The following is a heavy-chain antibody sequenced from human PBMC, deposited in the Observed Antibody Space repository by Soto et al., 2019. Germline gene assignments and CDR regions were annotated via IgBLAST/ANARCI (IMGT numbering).Heavy chain of an antibody. CDR3: VKDMGWGVEADGCMAS. D-gene: IGHD3-10*01. V-gene: IGHV3-9*01. CDR2: ISWTSNDM. J-gene: IGHJ5*01. CDR1: GFKFEDYA. Sequence: EAQLVESGGGLVQPGGSLRLSCEASGFKFEDYAMHWVRQAPGKGLEWVSSISWTSNDMGYADFVRGRFIISRDNGKKSLYLQMHSMTPEDTALYYCVKDMGWGVEADGCMASWGHGTLVTVSS.